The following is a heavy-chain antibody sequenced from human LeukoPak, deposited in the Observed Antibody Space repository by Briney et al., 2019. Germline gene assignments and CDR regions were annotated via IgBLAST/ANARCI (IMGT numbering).Heavy chain of an antibody. Sequence: QPGGSLRLSCAASGFTFSNYGMHWVRQAPGKGLEWAAVIWYDGGKEYYADSVKGRFTVSRDNSKNTLYLQMNSLRADDTAVYYCARITGNYYEIDYWGQGTLVTVSS. CDR3: ARITGNYYEIDY. D-gene: IGHD3-22*01. CDR2: IWYDGGKE. V-gene: IGHV3-33*01. J-gene: IGHJ4*02. CDR1: GFTFSNYG.